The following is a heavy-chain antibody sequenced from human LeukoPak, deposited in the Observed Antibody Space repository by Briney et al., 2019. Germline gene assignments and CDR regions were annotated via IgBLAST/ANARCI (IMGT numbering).Heavy chain of an antibody. D-gene: IGHD1-26*01. CDR3: ARVGGGGSHPGAFDI. CDR1: GGSINSYY. V-gene: IGHV4-59*01. Sequence: SETLSLTCTVSGGSINSYYWIWIRPPPGKGREWIGYIYYSGSTNYHPSLKSRVTISVDTSKNQFSLKLSPVTAADTAVYYCARVGGGGSHPGAFDIWGQGTMVTVSS. CDR2: IYYSGST. J-gene: IGHJ3*02.